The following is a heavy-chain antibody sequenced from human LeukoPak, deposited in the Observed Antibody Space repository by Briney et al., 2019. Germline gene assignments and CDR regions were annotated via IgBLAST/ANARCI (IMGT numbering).Heavy chain of an antibody. D-gene: IGHD1-1*01. CDR2: ISAYNGNT. V-gene: IGHV1-18*01. J-gene: IGHJ4*02. CDR3: ARGLDAASGLANFDY. CDR1: GYIFSYFG. Sequence: ASVRVSCKASGYIFSYFGLNWVRQAPGQGLEWMGWISAYNGNTNYAQKSEGRLSLTTDTATSTVYMELRNLTSDDTAVYFCARGLDAASGLANFDYWGQGTLITVSS.